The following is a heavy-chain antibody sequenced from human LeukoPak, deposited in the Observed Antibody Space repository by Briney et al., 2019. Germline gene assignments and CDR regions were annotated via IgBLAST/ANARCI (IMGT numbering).Heavy chain of an antibody. CDR3: ARDTPLMGYTHSVDAFDI. J-gene: IGHJ3*02. D-gene: IGHD2-8*01. V-gene: IGHV4-59*01. Sequence: PSETLSLTCTVSAGSISTYYWSWIRQPPGKGLEWIGYIYYSGSTNYNPSLKSRVTISVDTSNNQFSLKLSSVTAADTAVYYCARDTPLMGYTHSVDAFDIWGQGTMVTVSS. CDR2: IYYSGST. CDR1: AGSISTYY.